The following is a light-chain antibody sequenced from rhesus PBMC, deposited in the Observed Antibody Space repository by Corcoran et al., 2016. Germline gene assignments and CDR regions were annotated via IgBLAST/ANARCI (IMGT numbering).Light chain of an antibody. J-gene: IGKJ2*01. Sequence: QIILTHSPATLPSSPGEIATLSCRARQSVSTYLAWYQQKPGQAPRRLTFGASGRPTGIPASSTGDGSGTDFTRTITSLGPDEVGVYYYYQHVSGYSFGPGTKVAFK. CDR1: QSVSTY. CDR2: GAS. V-gene: IGKV3-10*01. CDR3: YQHVSGYS.